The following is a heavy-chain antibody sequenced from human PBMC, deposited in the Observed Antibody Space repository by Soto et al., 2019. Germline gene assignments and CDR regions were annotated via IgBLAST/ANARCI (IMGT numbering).Heavy chain of an antibody. CDR1: GYTFTGYY. J-gene: IGHJ3*02. Sequence: QVQLVQSGAEVKKPGASVKVSCKASGYTFTGYYMHWVRQAPGQGLEWMGWINPNSGGTNYAQKLQGRVTMTRGTAISTAYMELSRLRSDDTAVYYCARDSTHSLIVATGTGNAFDIWGQGTMVTVSS. CDR3: ARDSTHSLIVATGTGNAFDI. CDR2: INPNSGGT. D-gene: IGHD5-12*01. V-gene: IGHV1-2*02.